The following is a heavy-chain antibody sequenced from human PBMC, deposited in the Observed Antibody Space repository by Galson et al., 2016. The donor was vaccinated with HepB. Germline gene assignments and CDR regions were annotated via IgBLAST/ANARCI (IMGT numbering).Heavy chain of an antibody. CDR3: ARLASITIFGVVRD. V-gene: IGHV1-18*01. D-gene: IGHD3-3*01. CDR1: GYTFTSYD. Sequence: SVKVSCKASGYTFTSYDIGWVRQAPGQGLEWMGWISADNGNTNYVEKFQGRVTMTTDSSTSTAYMELRSLRSDDTAVYYCARLASITIFGVVRDWGQGTLVTVSS. J-gene: IGHJ4*02. CDR2: ISADNGNT.